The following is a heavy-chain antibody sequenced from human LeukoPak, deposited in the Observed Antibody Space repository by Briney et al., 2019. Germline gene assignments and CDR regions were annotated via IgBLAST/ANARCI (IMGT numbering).Heavy chain of an antibody. CDR1: GFTFSSYA. Sequence: GGSLRLSCAASGFTFSSYAMSWVRQAPGKGLEWVSAISGSGGSTYYADSVKGRFTISRDNSKNTLYLQMNSLRAEDTAVYYCARVGGYYDILTGSFQYFDYWGQGTLVTVSS. J-gene: IGHJ4*02. CDR3: ARVGGYYDILTGSFQYFDY. CDR2: ISGSGGST. V-gene: IGHV3-23*01. D-gene: IGHD3-9*01.